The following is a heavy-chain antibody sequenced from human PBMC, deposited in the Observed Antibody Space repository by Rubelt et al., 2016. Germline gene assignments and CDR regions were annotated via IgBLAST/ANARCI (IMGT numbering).Heavy chain of an antibody. Sequence: QVHLQQWGTGLLRPSETLSLTCAVYGGSFSGYYWNWIRQPPGKGLQWIGEIDHSGTTNYNPSRQGGLIMSVDPAKNQFALRLTSVTAADTARYYCARFTQAGGNSDFDYWGQGALVIVSS. CDR1: GGSFSGYY. CDR3: ARFTQAGGNSDFDY. J-gene: IGHJ4*02. D-gene: IGHD4-23*01. V-gene: IGHV4-34*01. CDR2: IDHSGTT.